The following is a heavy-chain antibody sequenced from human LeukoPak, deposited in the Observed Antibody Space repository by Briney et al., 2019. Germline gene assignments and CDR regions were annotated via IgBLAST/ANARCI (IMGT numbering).Heavy chain of an antibody. CDR2: IYPGDSDT. Sequence: GESLKISCKGSGYSFTSYWIGWVRQVPGKGLEWMGIIYPGDSDTRYSPSFQGQVTISADKSISTAYLQWSSLKASDTAMYYCARGMVRGVILDDHDAFDIWGQGTMVTVSS. D-gene: IGHD3-10*01. V-gene: IGHV5-51*01. CDR3: ARGMVRGVILDDHDAFDI. J-gene: IGHJ3*02. CDR1: GYSFTSYW.